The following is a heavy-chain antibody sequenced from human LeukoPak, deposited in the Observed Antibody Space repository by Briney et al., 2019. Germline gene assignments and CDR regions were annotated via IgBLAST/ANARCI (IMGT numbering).Heavy chain of an antibody. D-gene: IGHD1-26*01. V-gene: IGHV4-4*07. Sequence: PSETLSLTCTVSGGSISSYSWSWIRQPAGKGLEWIGRISTSGTTNYNPSLKSRVTMSADTSKNQLSLKLNSVTAADTAVYYCASGHYPFEYWGQGTLVTVSS. CDR1: GGSISSYS. CDR3: ASGHYPFEY. J-gene: IGHJ4*02. CDR2: ISTSGTT.